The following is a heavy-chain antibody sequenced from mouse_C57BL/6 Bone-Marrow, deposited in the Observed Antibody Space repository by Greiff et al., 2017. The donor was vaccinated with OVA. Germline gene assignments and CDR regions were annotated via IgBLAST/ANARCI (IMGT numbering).Heavy chain of an antibody. CDR2: INPNNGGT. CDR3: SLNWGYWYFDV. J-gene: IGHJ1*03. Sequence: VQLKQSGPELVKPGASVKMSCKASGYTFTDYNMHWVKQSHGKSLERIGYINPNNGGTSYNQKFKGKATLTVNKSSSTAYMELRSLTSEDSAVYYCSLNWGYWYFDVWGTGTTVTVSS. CDR1: GYTFTDYN. V-gene: IGHV1-22*01. D-gene: IGHD4-1*01.